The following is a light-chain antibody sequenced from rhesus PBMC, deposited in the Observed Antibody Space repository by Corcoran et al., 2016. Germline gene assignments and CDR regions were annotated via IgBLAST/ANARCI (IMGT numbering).Light chain of an antibody. CDR2: GAS. Sequence: ETVVTQSPATLSLSPGERATLSCRASQSVGRYLAWYQQKPGQAPRFLIYGASSRATGLQVRFSGRWSGTDFTLTIISLEPEDVGVYYCQQSSNLWTFGQGTKVEIK. V-gene: IGKV3-24*04. J-gene: IGKJ1*01. CDR3: QQSSNLWT. CDR1: QSVGRY.